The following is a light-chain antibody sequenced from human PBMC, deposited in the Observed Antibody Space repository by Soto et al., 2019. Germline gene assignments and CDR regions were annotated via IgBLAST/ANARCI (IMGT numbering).Light chain of an antibody. J-gene: IGKJ1*01. CDR3: QQYDIWPPWT. V-gene: IGKV3-15*01. CDR1: QRVNSN. CDR2: GAS. Sequence: EILLTQSPGTLSLSRGERATLSCRASQRVNSNLAWYQQKPGQAPRLLIYGASTRATGIPARFSGSGSGTEFTLIISSLQSEDFATYYCQQYDIWPPWTFGQGTKVDIK.